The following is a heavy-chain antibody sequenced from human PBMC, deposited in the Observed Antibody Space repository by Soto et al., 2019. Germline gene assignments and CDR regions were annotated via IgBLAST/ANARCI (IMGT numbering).Heavy chain of an antibody. D-gene: IGHD2-15*01. J-gene: IGHJ4*02. V-gene: IGHV4-31*03. Sequence: QVQLQESGPGLVKPSQTLSLTCTVSGGSISSGFYYWSWIRQHPGKGLEWIGYIYYSGSTYYNLSLKSRVTISVDTSKNQFSLKLSSVTAADTAVYYCARVKGDCRGGSCYSDYFDYWGQGTLVTVSS. CDR3: ARVKGDCRGGSCYSDYFDY. CDR2: IYYSGST. CDR1: GGSISSGFYY.